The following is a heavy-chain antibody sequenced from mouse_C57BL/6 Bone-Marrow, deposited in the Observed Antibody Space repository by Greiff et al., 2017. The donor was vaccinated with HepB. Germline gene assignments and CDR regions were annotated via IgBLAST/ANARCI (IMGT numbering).Heavy chain of an antibody. CDR2: IYPGDGDT. V-gene: IGHV1-80*01. Sequence: QVQLQQSGAELVKPGASVKISCKASGYAFSSYWMNWVKQRPGKGLEWIGQIYPGDGDTNYNGKFKDKATLTAAKASSTAYMQPSNLTSGESSGYFCARGAYWGQGTRVTVSA. J-gene: IGHJ3*01. CDR3: ARGAY. CDR1: GYAFSSYW.